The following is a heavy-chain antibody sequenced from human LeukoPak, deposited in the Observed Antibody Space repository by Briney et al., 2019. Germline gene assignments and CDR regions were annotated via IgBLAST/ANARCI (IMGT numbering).Heavy chain of an antibody. Sequence: SETLSLTCTVSGDSISSISHYWGWIRQPPGKGLEWIGSIFYGGNIYYNPSLKSRVTISIDTSRNQFSLKLSSVTAADTAVYYCASPSHCTSDSCQMYFDYWGQGTLVTVSS. CDR1: GDSISSISHY. D-gene: IGHD2-2*01. CDR3: ASPSHCTSDSCQMYFDY. J-gene: IGHJ4*02. CDR2: IFYGGNI. V-gene: IGHV4-39*01.